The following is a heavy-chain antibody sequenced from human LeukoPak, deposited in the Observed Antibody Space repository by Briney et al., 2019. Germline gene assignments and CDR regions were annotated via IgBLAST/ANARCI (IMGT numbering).Heavy chain of an antibody. D-gene: IGHD2/OR15-2a*01. J-gene: IGHJ6*04. CDR1: GYTFTSYG. Sequence: ASVKVSCKASGYTFTSYGISWVRQAPGQGLEWMGWISVYNGNTNYAQKLQGRVTMTTDTSTSTAYMELRSLRSDDTAVYYCARDRFLGTPYGMDVWGKGTTVTVSS. CDR2: ISVYNGNT. V-gene: IGHV1-18*01. CDR3: ARDRFLGTPYGMDV.